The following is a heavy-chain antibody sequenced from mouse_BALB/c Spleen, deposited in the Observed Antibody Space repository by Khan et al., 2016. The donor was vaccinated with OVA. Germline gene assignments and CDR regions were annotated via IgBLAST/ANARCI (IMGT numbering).Heavy chain of an antibody. CDR2: ISNLAYSI. Sequence: DVMLVESGGGFVQPGGSRKLSCAASGFTFSDYGMAWVRQAPGKGPEWIAFISNLAYSIYYADTVTGRFNISRENARNTLYLEMSSLRSEDTAMYYCARSWAMDYWGQGTSVTVSS. CDR1: GFTFSDYG. J-gene: IGHJ4*01. V-gene: IGHV5-15*02. CDR3: ARSWAMDY.